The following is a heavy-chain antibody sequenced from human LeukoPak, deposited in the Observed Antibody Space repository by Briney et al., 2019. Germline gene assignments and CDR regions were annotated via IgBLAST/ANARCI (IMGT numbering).Heavy chain of an antibody. CDR2: IRNKVNSYTT. V-gene: IGHV3-72*01. J-gene: IGHJ3*02. CDR3: TRLYYYGSVDAFDI. CDR1: GFSFSDHY. Sequence: GGSLRLSCAASGFSFSDHYMDWVRQAPGKGLEWIGRIRNKVNSYTTEYAASVKGRFTISRDDSKNSLYVQMNSLKTEDTAVYYCTRLYYYGSVDAFDIWGQGTVVTVSS. D-gene: IGHD3-22*01.